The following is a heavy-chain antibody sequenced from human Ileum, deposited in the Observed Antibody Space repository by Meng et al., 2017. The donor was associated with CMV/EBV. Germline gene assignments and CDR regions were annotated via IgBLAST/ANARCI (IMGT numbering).Heavy chain of an antibody. CDR3: ARDQAGFDY. Sequence: EVQLVESGGGLVQPGGSLRLSCAVSGFTVGDNFMTWVRQTPGKGLEWASSISSSSSYIYYADSVKGRFTISRDNAKNSLYLQMNSLRAEDTAVYYCARDQAGFDYWGQGTLVTVSS. V-gene: IGHV3-21*01. CDR2: ISSSSSYI. J-gene: IGHJ4*02. CDR1: GFTVGDNF.